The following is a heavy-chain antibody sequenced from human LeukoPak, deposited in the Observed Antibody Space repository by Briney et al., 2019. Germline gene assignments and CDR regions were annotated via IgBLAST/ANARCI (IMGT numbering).Heavy chain of an antibody. V-gene: IGHV3-7*01. J-gene: IGHJ4*02. CDR3: ARDDDYGDRSNLDY. CDR1: GFTFSSSW. Sequence: GGSLRLSCAASGFTFSSSWMTWVRQAPGKGLEWVADIKQDGSDKYSVDSVRGRFTISRDNAKNSLYLQMNSLRAEDTAVYYCARDDDYGDRSNLDYWGQGTLVTVSS. CDR2: IKQDGSDK. D-gene: IGHD4-17*01.